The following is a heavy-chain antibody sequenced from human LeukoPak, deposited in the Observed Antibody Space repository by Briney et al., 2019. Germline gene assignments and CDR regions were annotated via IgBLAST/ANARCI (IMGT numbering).Heavy chain of an antibody. V-gene: IGHV1-24*01. CDR1: GYTLTELS. D-gene: IGHD2-8*01. Sequence: ASVKVSCKVSGYTLTELSMHWVRQAPGKGLEWMGGFDPEDGETIYAQKFQGRVTMTEDTSTDTAYMELSSLRSEDTAVYYCATVGGYCTNGVCKDHFDYWGQGTLVTVSS. CDR3: ATVGGYCTNGVCKDHFDY. CDR2: FDPEDGET. J-gene: IGHJ4*02.